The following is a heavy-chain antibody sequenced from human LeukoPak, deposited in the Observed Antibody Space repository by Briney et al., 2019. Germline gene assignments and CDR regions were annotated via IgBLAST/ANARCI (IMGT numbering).Heavy chain of an antibody. CDR1: GGAVSRLA. CDR2: IIPIFGTA. D-gene: IGHD5-18*01. V-gene: IGHV1-69*13. CDR3: ARERGYSYGLPVDV. J-gene: IGHJ6*02. Sequence: GASEKVSCKASGGAVSRLAINWVRQAPGQGLEWMGEIIPIFGTANYAQKFQGRVTITADESTSTAYMELSSLRSEDTAVYYCARERGYSYGLPVDVWGQGTTVTVSS.